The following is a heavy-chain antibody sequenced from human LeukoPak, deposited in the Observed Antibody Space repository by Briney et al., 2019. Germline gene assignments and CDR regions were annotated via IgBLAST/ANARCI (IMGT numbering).Heavy chain of an antibody. CDR2: IYYSGST. Sequence: SETLSLTCTVSDGAISSYYWGWIRQPPGKGLEWIGSIYYSGSTYYNPSLKSRVTISVDTSKNQFSLKLSSVTAADTAVYYCARQSGSSSGLDYWGQGTLVTVSS. J-gene: IGHJ4*02. D-gene: IGHD6-6*01. CDR3: ARQSGSSSGLDY. CDR1: DGAISSYY. V-gene: IGHV4-39*01.